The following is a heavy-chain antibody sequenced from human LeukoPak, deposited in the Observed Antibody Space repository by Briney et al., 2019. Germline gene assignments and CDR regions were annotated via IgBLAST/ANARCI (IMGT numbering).Heavy chain of an antibody. CDR3: ARRTGYGYGSDC. CDR1: GFTVSSNY. CDR2: IYSGGST. J-gene: IGHJ4*02. Sequence: GGSLRLSCAASGFTVSSNYMSWVRQAPGKGLEWVSVIYSGGSTYYADSVKGRFTISRDNSKNTLYLQMDSLRAEDTAVYFCARRTGYGYGSDCWGQGTLVTVSS. D-gene: IGHD5-18*01. V-gene: IGHV3-66*01.